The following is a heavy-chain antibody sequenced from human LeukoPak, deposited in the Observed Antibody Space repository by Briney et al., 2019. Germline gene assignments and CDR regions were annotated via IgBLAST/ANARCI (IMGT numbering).Heavy chain of an antibody. D-gene: IGHD1-26*01. J-gene: IGHJ6*03. CDR2: ISYDGSDK. CDR1: GFTFSSYA. CDR3: ARDTRGSYNYYYYMDV. V-gene: IGHV3-30*04. Sequence: GGSLRLSCAASGFTFSSYAMHWVRQAPGKGLEWVAVISYDGSDKYYADSVKGRFTISRNNSKNTLYLQMNSLRAEDTAVYYCARDTRGSYNYYYYMDVWGRGTTVTVSS.